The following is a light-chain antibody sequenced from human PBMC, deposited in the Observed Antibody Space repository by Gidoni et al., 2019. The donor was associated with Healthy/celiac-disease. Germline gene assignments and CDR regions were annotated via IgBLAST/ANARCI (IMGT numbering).Light chain of an antibody. CDR3: QQSYRTPRT. V-gene: IGKV1-39*01. CDR1: QSISSY. CDR2: AAS. J-gene: IGKJ2*01. Sequence: DIQMTQSPSSLSASVGDRVTITCRASQSISSYLNCYQQKPGKAPKLLIYAASSLQSGVPSRFSGSGSGTDFTLTISSLQPEDFATYYCQQSYRTPRTFGQGTQLEIK.